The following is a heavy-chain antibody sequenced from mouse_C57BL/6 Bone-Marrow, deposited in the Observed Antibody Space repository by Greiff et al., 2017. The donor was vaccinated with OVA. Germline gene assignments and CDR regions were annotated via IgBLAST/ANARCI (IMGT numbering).Heavy chain of an antibody. Sequence: VKLQESGPGLVQPSQRLSITCTVSGFSLTSYGVHWVRQSPGKGLEWLGVIWSGGSTDYNAAFISRLSISKDNSTSQVFFKMNSLQADDTAIYYCARNCPSYYYGSSPITDAMDYWGQGTSVTVSS. J-gene: IGHJ4*01. V-gene: IGHV2-2*01. D-gene: IGHD1-1*01. CDR1: GFSLTSYG. CDR3: ARNCPSYYYGSSPITDAMDY. CDR2: IWSGGST.